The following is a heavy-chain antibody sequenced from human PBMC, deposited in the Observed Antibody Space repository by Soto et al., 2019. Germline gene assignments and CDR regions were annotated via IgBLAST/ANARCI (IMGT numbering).Heavy chain of an antibody. D-gene: IGHD6-19*01. J-gene: IGHJ5*02. CDR3: AKDASSGWFYNWFDP. V-gene: IGHV3-13*04. Sequence: GGSLRLSCAASGFIFSTYDMHWVRQETGKGLEWVSAFHTAGDTHYADSVKGRLTITRDNARNSFYLQMNSLRAEDTAVYYCAKDASSGWFYNWFDPWGQGTLVTVSS. CDR2: FHTAGDT. CDR1: GFIFSTYD.